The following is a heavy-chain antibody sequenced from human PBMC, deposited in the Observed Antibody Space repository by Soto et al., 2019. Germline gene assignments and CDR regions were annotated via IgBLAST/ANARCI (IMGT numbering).Heavy chain of an antibody. J-gene: IGHJ6*03. V-gene: IGHV1-18*01. CDR2: ISAYNGNT. Sequence: ASVKVSCKASGYTFTSYGISWVRQAPGQGLEWMGWISAYNGNTNYAQKLQGRVTMTTDTSTSTAYMELRSLRSDDTAVYYCARDRIVATTPYYMDVWGKGTTVTVSS. D-gene: IGHD5-12*01. CDR3: ARDRIVATTPYYMDV. CDR1: GYTFTSYG.